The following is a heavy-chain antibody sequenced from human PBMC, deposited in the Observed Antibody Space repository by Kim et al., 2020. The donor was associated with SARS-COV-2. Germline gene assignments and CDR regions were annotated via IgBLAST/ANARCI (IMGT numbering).Heavy chain of an antibody. CDR1: GGSISSGGYY. V-gene: IGHV4-31*03. CDR2: IYYSGST. D-gene: IGHD3-10*01. CDR3: ARDEMVKGEFGELVFDAFDI. J-gene: IGHJ3*02. Sequence: SETLSLTCTVSGGSISSGGYYWSWIRQHPGKGLEWIGYIYYSGSTYYNPSLKSRVTISVDTSKNQFSLKLSSVTAADTAVYYCARDEMVKGEFGELVFDAFDIWGQGTMVTVSS.